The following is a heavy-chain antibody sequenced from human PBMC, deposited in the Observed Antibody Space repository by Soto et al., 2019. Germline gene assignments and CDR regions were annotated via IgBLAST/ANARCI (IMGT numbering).Heavy chain of an antibody. J-gene: IGHJ4*02. CDR3: GTCSSTSCHLGADY. CDR1: GFTFSIYA. D-gene: IGHD2-2*01. CDR2: ISFDGNNK. V-gene: IGHV3-30-3*01. Sequence: PGGSLRLSCAASGFTFSIYALHWVRQAPGRGLEWVALISFDGNNKYYANSVKGRFTISRDNSNNTLYLQMSSLRAEDTAVYYCGTCSSTSCHLGADYWGQGTLVTVS.